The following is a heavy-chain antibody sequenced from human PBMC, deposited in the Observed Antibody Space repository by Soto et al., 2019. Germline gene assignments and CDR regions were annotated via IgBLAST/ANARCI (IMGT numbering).Heavy chain of an antibody. Sequence: GGSLRLSCAASGFTFSSYAMSWVRQAPGKGLEWVSAISGSVGSTYYADSVKGRFTISRDNSKNTLYLQMNTLRAEDTAVYYCAKTSNYDSWTGYYHAYLDYWGQGTLVTVSS. V-gene: IGHV3-23*01. CDR3: AKTSNYDSWTGYYHAYLDY. CDR2: ISGSVGST. CDR1: GFTFSSYA. D-gene: IGHD3-9*01. J-gene: IGHJ4*02.